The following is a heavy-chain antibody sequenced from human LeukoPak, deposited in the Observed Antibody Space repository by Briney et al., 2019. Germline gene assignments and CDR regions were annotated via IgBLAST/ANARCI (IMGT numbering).Heavy chain of an antibody. J-gene: IGHJ4*02. Sequence: SETLSLTCTVSGGSISSYYWSWIRQPPGKGLEWIGYIYYSGSTNYNPSLKSRVTISVDRSKNQFSLKLSSVTAADTAVYYCARCLTGYYGYYFDYWGQGTLVTVSS. D-gene: IGHD3-9*01. CDR3: ARCLTGYYGYYFDY. V-gene: IGHV4-59*12. CDR1: GGSISSYY. CDR2: IYYSGST.